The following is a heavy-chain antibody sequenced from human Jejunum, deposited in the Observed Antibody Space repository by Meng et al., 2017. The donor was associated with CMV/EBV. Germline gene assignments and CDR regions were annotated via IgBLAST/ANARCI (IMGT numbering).Heavy chain of an antibody. CDR3: VTNLYCSGGACRNY. CDR1: GFTFSGDW. CDR2: INSDGSTT. V-gene: IGHV3-74*01. J-gene: IGHJ4*02. D-gene: IGHD2-15*01. Sequence: SGFTFSGDWIHWVRQAPGKGLMLVSRINSDGSTTNYADSVKGRFTISRDNANNTLYLLLNSLRAEDTAVYYCVTNLYCSGGACRNYWGQGTLVTVSS.